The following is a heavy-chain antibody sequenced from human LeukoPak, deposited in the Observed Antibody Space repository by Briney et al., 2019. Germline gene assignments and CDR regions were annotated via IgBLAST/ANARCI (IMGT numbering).Heavy chain of an antibody. CDR1: SYRSIDQY. J-gene: IGHJ5*02. V-gene: IGHV1-2*02. D-gene: IGHD2-21*01. Sequence: RLTSSYRSIDQYIHRLRQPSSQGLDCMGWINPNSGGTSSAQKFQGRVTMTRDTSITTVYMEVSWLTSDDTAIYYCARADRLDGGPYLIGPWRQGTLDTVFS. CDR3: ARADRLDGGPYLIGP. CDR2: INPNSGGT.